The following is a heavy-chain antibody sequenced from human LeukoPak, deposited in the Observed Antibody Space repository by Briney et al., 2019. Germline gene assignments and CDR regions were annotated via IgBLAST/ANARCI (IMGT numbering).Heavy chain of an antibody. J-gene: IGHJ3*02. Sequence: ASVKVSCKASGYTFTGYYMHWVRQAPGQGLEWMGRINPNSGGTNYAQKFQGRVTMTRDTSISTAYMELSRLRSDDTAVYYCANRGYSYDTDAFDIWGQGTMVTVSS. CDR3: ANRGYSYDTDAFDI. CDR1: GYTFTGYY. D-gene: IGHD5-18*01. V-gene: IGHV1-2*06. CDR2: INPNSGGT.